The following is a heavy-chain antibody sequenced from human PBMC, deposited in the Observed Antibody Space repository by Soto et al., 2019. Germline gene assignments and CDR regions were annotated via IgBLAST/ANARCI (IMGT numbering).Heavy chain of an antibody. J-gene: IGHJ4*02. CDR2: INPNSGDT. D-gene: IGHD3-22*01. CDR3: ARVRTYYDSSGSLDY. CDR1: GYTFTGYF. V-gene: IGHV1-2*02. Sequence: QVQLVQSGAEVKKPGASVKVSCKASGYTFTGYFMHWVRQAPGQGLEWMGWINPNSGDTNSAQKFQGRVTMTRDMSINTAYMELRRLTSDDTAVYYCARVRTYYDSSGSLDYWGQGTLVTVSS.